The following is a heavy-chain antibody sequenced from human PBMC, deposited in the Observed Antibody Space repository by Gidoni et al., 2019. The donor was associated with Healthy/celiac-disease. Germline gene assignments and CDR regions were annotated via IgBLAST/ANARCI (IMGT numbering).Heavy chain of an antibody. D-gene: IGHD4-17*01. V-gene: IGHV1-69*04. CDR1: GGTFSSYA. CDR3: ASPTTVVTHVKTGYWYFDL. J-gene: IGHJ2*01. Sequence: QVQLVQSGAEVKKPGSSVKVSCKASGGTFSSYAISWVRQAPGQGLEWMGRIIPILGIANYAQKFQGRVTITADKSTSTAYMELSSLRSEDTAVYYCASPTTVVTHVKTGYWYFDLWGRGTLVTVSS. CDR2: IIPILGIA.